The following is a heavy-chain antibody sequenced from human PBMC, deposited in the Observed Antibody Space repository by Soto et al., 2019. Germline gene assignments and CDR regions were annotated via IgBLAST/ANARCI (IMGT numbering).Heavy chain of an antibody. D-gene: IGHD2-2*02. J-gene: IGHJ6*02. CDR1: GFTFSTYS. V-gene: IGHV3-21*01. CDR2: ISSRSDI. Sequence: KSGGSLRLSCVGSGFTFSTYSINWVRQAPGKGLEWVSSISSRSDIYYADSVKGRFTISRDNAKNSVSLQMNSLRAKDTAVYYCAREYTAWPLAYGLDVWGQGTTVTVSS. CDR3: AREYTAWPLAYGLDV.